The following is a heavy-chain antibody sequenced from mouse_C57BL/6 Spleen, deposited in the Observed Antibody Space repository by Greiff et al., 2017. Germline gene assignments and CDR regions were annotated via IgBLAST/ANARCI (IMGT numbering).Heavy chain of an antibody. V-gene: IGHV1-53*01. CDR1: GYTLTSYW. D-gene: IGHD2-4*01. Sequence: VQLQQPGTELVKPGASVKLSCKASGYTLTSYWMHWVTQRPGPGLEWIGNINPSTGGTNYNEKFKSKATLTVDKSSSTHYMQLSSLTSEVSAVYYWARRDYYDYVFDDWGKGTTLTVSS. CDR2: INPSTGGT. J-gene: IGHJ2*01. CDR3: ARRDYYDYVFDD.